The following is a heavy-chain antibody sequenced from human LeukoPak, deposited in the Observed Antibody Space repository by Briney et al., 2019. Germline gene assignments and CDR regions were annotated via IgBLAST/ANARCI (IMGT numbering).Heavy chain of an antibody. CDR2: IYYGGST. V-gene: IGHV4-59*08. J-gene: IGHJ3*02. D-gene: IGHD3-22*01. CDR3: ARQVWYYDRIAFDI. Sequence: SETLSLTCTVSGGSISSYYWSWIRQPPGKGLEWVGYIYYGGSTNYNPSLKSRVTISVDTSKNQFSLKLSSVTAADTAVYFCARQVWYYDRIAFDIWGQGTMVTVSS. CDR1: GGSISSYY.